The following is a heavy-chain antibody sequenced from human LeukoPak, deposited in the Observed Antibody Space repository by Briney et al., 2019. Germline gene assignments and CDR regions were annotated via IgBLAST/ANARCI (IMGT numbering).Heavy chain of an antibody. CDR1: GFTFSSYS. D-gene: IGHD4-17*01. CDR3: ARKDYGDYGTGWFDP. V-gene: IGHV3-21*01. J-gene: IGHJ5*02. Sequence: PGGSLRLSCAASGFTFSSYSMNWVRQAPGKGLEWVSSISSSSSYIYYADSVKGRFTISRDNAKNSLHLQMNSLRAEDTAVYYCARKDYGDYGTGWFDPWGQGTLVTVSS. CDR2: ISSSSSYI.